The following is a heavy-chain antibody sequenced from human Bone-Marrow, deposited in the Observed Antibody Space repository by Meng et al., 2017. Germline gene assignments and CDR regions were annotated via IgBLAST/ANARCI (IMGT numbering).Heavy chain of an antibody. CDR1: GYSFTSYW. D-gene: IGHD3-10*01. CDR3: ARGAMVRGVSFDY. Sequence: GGSLRLSCKGSGYSFTSYWIGWVRQMPGKGLEWMGIIYPGDSDTRYSPSFQGQVTISADKSISTAYLQWSSLKASDTAIYYCARGAMVRGVSFDYWGQGTLVTVSS. CDR2: IYPGDSDT. V-gene: IGHV5-51*01. J-gene: IGHJ4*02.